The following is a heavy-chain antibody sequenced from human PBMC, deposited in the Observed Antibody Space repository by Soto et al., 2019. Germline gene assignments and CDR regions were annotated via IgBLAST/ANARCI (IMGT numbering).Heavy chain of an antibody. Sequence: QVQPVQSGAEVKKPGSSVKVSCKASGGTFSSYGISWVRQAPGQGLEWMGGIIPIFGTANYAQKFQGRVTITAGESTSTAYMELSSLRSEDTAVYYCAGRRGEYCTNGVCSWFDPWGQGTLVTVSS. V-gene: IGHV1-69*01. CDR3: AGRRGEYCTNGVCSWFDP. J-gene: IGHJ5*02. D-gene: IGHD2-8*01. CDR2: IIPIFGTA. CDR1: GGTFSSYG.